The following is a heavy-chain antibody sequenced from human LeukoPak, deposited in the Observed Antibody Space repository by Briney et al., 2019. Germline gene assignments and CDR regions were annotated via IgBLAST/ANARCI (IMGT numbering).Heavy chain of an antibody. CDR3: ARGDANTWFDAFHI. D-gene: IGHD3-10*01. CDR2: MSTTGYTI. Sequence: GGSLRLSCVASGFTFSDCYMSWIRQAPGKGLEWVSYMSTTGYTIYYADSVKGRFTISRDNPKNSLYLQMNSLRAEDTAVYYCARGDANTWFDAFHIWGQGTLVTVSA. J-gene: IGHJ3*02. CDR1: GFTFSDCY. V-gene: IGHV3-11*01.